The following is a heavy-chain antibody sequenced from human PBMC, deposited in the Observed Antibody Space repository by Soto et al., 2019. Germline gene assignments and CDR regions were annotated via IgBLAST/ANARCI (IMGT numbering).Heavy chain of an antibody. V-gene: IGHV1-69*01. D-gene: IGHD2-2*01. CDR1: GGTFSSYA. CDR2: IIPIFGTA. J-gene: IGHJ5*02. Sequence: QVQLVQSGAEVKKPGSSVKVSCKASGGTFSSYAISWVRQAPGQGLEWMGGIIPIFGTANYAQKFQGRVTIPADESTSTAYMELSSLRSEDTAVYYCARDVGGYCSSTRGWACWFDPWGQGTLVTVSS. CDR3: ARDVGGYCSSTRGWACWFDP.